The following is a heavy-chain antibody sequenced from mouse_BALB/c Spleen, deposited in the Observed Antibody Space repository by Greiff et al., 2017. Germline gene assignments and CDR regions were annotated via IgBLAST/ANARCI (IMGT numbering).Heavy chain of an antibody. Sequence: QVQLKQSGAELAKPGASVKMSCKASGYTFTSYWMHWVKQRPGQGLEWIGYINPSTGYTEYNQKFKDKATLTADKSSSTAYMQLSSLTSEDSAVYYCATLYGNYPWFAYWGQGTLVTVSA. CDR3: ATLYGNYPWFAY. J-gene: IGHJ3*01. CDR2: INPSTGYT. CDR1: GYTFTSYW. D-gene: IGHD2-1*01. V-gene: IGHV1-7*01.